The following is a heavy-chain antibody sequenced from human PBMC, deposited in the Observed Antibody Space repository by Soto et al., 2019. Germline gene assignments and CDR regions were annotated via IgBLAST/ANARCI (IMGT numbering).Heavy chain of an antibody. Sequence: SETLSLTCTVSGGSISSSSYYWGWIRQPPGKGLEWIGSIYYSGSTYYNPSLKSRVTISVDTSKNQFSLKLSSVTAADTAVYYCARGGFGVVVPAATSFDYWGQGTLVTVSS. CDR3: ARGGFGVVVPAATSFDY. V-gene: IGHV4-39*01. CDR2: IYYSGST. D-gene: IGHD2-2*01. J-gene: IGHJ4*02. CDR1: GGSISSSSYY.